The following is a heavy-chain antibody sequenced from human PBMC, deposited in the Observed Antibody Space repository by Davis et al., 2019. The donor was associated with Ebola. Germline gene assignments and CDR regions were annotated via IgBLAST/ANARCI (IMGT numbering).Heavy chain of an antibody. CDR2: IRSKANSYAT. Sequence: PGGSLRLSCAASGFTFSSYGMHWVRQASGKGLEWVGRIRSKANSYATAYAASVKGTFTIARDDSKNTAYLQMNSLKTEDTAVYYCTSTVTDSDYWGQGTLVTVSS. CDR1: GFTFSSYG. J-gene: IGHJ4*02. CDR3: TSTVTDSDY. V-gene: IGHV3-73*01. D-gene: IGHD4-11*01.